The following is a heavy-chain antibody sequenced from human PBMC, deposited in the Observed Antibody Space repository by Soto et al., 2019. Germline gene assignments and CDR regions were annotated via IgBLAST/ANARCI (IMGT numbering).Heavy chain of an antibody. CDR2: INAYNGNT. CDR3: ARWNAVAGRIFDY. D-gene: IGHD6-19*01. V-gene: IGHV1-18*03. J-gene: IGHJ4*02. CDR1: GYTFTSYA. Sequence: GASVKVSCKASGYTFTSYAMHWVRQAPGQRLEWMGWINAYNGNTNYAQKLQGRVTMTTDTSTSTAYMELRSLRSDDMAVYYCARWNAVAGRIFDYWGQGTLVTVSS.